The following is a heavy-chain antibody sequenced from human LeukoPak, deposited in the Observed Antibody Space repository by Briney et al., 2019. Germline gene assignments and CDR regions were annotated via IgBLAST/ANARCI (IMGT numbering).Heavy chain of an antibody. Sequence: SQTLSLTCTVSGGSISSGSYYWSWIRQPAGKGLEWIGRIYTSGSTNYNPSLKSRVTITVDTSKNQFSLKLSSVTAADTAVYYCARVVIMVRGVIAYDAFDIWGQGTMVTVSS. CDR3: ARVVIMVRGVIAYDAFDI. D-gene: IGHD3-10*01. CDR2: IYTSGST. CDR1: GGSISSGSYY. V-gene: IGHV4-61*02. J-gene: IGHJ3*02.